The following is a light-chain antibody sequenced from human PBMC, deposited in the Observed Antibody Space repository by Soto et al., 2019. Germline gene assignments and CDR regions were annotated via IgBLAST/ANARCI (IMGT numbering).Light chain of an antibody. CDR2: GAS. Sequence: EIVVTQSPGTLSLSPGERATLSCRASQSVSSNNLAWYQHRPGQAPRVVIYGASTRATGIPERFSGSGSGTDFTLTISRMEPEDFAVYYCQQYGRAPFTFAPKTKVDIK. CDR3: QQYGRAPFT. V-gene: IGKV3-20*01. CDR1: QSVSSNN. J-gene: IGKJ3*01.